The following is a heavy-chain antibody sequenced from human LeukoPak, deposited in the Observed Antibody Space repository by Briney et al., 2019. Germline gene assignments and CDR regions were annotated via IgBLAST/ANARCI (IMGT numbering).Heavy chain of an antibody. CDR1: GFTFSNYA. V-gene: IGHV3-66*01. Sequence: GGSLTLSCAASGFTFSNYAMSWVRQAPGKGLEWVSVIYTGGKTYYADSVKGRFTISRDNSKNTLYLQMNSLRVEDTAVYYCAKSPGTYSYFYAMDVWGQGTTVTVSS. D-gene: IGHD1-26*01. CDR2: IYTGGKT. CDR3: AKSPGTYSYFYAMDV. J-gene: IGHJ6*02.